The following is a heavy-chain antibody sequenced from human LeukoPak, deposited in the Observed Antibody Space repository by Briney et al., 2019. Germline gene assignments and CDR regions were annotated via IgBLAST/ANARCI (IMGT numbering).Heavy chain of an antibody. D-gene: IGHD3-22*01. V-gene: IGHV1-2*02. CDR3: ARDRTSGYNWFDP. CDR1: GYTFTGYY. CDR2: INPNSGDT. Sequence: ASVKVSCKASGYTFTGYYMHWVRQAPGQGLEWMGWINPNSGDTNYAQKFQDRVTMTRDTSFSTAYMELSRLTSDDTAMYYCARDRTSGYNWFDPWGQGTLVTVSS. J-gene: IGHJ5*02.